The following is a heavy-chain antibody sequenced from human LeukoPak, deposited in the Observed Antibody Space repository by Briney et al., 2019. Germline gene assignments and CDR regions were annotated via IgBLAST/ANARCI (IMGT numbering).Heavy chain of an antibody. D-gene: IGHD3-22*01. V-gene: IGHV4-4*02. CDR2: IYHSGST. Sequence: SGTLSLTCAVSGGSISSSNWWSWVRQPPGKGLEWIGEIYHSGSTNYNPSLKSRVTISVDTSKNQFSLKLSSVTAADTAVYYCARAARVPPWYYDSSGYYWFDPWGQGTLVTVSS. CDR3: ARAARVPPWYYDSSGYYWFDP. CDR1: GGSISSSNW. J-gene: IGHJ5*02.